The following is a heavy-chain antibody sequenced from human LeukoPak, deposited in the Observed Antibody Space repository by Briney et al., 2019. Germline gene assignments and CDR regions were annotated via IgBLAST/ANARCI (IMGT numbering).Heavy chain of an antibody. J-gene: IGHJ4*02. CDR2: IGLHSTFA. Sequence: GASVTVSCKSSGFTFTDHYIHWVRQGRGQGLEGMGYIGLHSTFASTPREFQGSVTMTRDASMSTAYMELTRLTSDDTAVYYCVREGEGPLSKDFDYWGQGTLVTVSS. CDR3: VREGEGPLSKDFDY. CDR1: GFTFTDHY. D-gene: IGHD2/OR15-2a*01. V-gene: IGHV1-2*02.